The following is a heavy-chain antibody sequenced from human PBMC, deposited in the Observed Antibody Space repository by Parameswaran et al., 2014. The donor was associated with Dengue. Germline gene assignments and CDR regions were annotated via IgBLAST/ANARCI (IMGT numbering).Heavy chain of an antibody. V-gene: IGHV1-2*02. J-gene: IGHJ4*02. CDR2: IDPKRGGT. Sequence: WVRQAPGQGLEWMGWIDPKRGGTTYAQTFKGRVTMTRDTSIRTAFLELSTLKSDDTAVYYCVIGAVAGPYYFDYWGQGTLVTVSS. CDR3: VIGAVAGPYYFDY. D-gene: IGHD6-19*01.